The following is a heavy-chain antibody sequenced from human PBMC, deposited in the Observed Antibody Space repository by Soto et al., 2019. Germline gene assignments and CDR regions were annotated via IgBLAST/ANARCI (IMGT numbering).Heavy chain of an antibody. Sequence: ASVKVSCKASGYTFTGYAMHWVRQAPGQRLEWMGWINAGNGNTKYSQKFQGRVTITRDTSASTAYMERSSLRSEDTAVYYCARGTMVRGVIVDYWGQGTLVTVSS. CDR2: INAGNGNT. CDR1: GYTFTGYA. D-gene: IGHD3-10*01. CDR3: ARGTMVRGVIVDY. V-gene: IGHV1-3*01. J-gene: IGHJ4*02.